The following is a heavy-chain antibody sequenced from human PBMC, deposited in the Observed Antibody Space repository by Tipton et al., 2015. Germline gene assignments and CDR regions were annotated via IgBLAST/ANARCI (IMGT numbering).Heavy chain of an antibody. D-gene: IGHD3-22*01. CDR2: ISYSGST. J-gene: IGHJ4*02. V-gene: IGHV4-61*03. CDR3: ARGADYDDSSDYYYVVPFGY. Sequence: TLSLTCTVSGGSVSSGSYYWSWIRQPPGKGLEWIGYISYSGSTNYNPSLKSRVIMSIDTSNDHFSLKLSSVTAADTAVYYCARGADYDDSSDYYYVVPFGYWGQGTLVTVSS. CDR1: GGSVSSGSYY.